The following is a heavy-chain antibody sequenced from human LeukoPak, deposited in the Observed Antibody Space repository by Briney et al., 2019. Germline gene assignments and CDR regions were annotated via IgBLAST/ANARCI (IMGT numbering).Heavy chain of an antibody. Sequence: GGSLRLSCAASGFTFSSYWMSWVRQAPGKGLEWVTNIKQDGGEKYYVDSVKGRFTISRDNAKNSLYLQMNSLRAEDTAVYYCARDLMGAAHYFQHWGQGTLVTVSS. CDR3: ARDLMGAAHYFQH. V-gene: IGHV3-7*01. CDR2: IKQDGGEK. D-gene: IGHD2-15*01. CDR1: GFTFSSYW. J-gene: IGHJ1*01.